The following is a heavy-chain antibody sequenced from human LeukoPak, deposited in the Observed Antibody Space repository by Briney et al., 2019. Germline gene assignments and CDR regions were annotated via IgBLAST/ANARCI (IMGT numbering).Heavy chain of an antibody. J-gene: IGHJ4*02. CDR3: STIVHF. Sequence: GGSLRLSCTASGLTLRGSWMPWVRQIPGKGLVWVSRFDSDGRGTSYADSVKGRFTIPRDDVKTTLYLHMNSLRVEAPALYYSSTIVHFWGQGTLVTVSS. D-gene: IGHD3-16*02. V-gene: IGHV3-74*01. CDR2: FDSDGRGT. CDR1: GLTLRGSW.